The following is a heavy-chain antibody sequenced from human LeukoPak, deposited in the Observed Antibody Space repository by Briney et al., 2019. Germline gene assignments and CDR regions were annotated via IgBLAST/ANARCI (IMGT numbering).Heavy chain of an antibody. D-gene: IGHD4-17*01. J-gene: IGHJ4*02. CDR3: AFDYGDTLFDY. Sequence: SVTVSCKASGGTFSSYAISWVRQAPGQGLEWMGGIIPIFGTANYAQKFQGRVTITADESTSTAYMELSSLRSEDTAVYYCAFDYGDTLFDYWGQGTLVTVSS. CDR2: IIPIFGTA. CDR1: GGTFSSYA. V-gene: IGHV1-69*13.